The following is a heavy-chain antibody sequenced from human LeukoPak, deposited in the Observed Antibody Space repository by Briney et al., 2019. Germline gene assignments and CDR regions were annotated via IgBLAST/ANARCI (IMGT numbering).Heavy chain of an antibody. CDR2: IYYSGRT. Sequence: PSETLSLTCTVSGGSISCYYWRWIRQPPAKGLAWMGYIYYSGRTNYNPSLKSRVTISVDTSKNQFSLKLSSVTAADTAVYYCARERRDGYNRAVDYWGQGTLVTVSS. CDR3: ARERRDGYNRAVDY. D-gene: IGHD5-24*01. J-gene: IGHJ4*02. V-gene: IGHV4-59*01. CDR1: GGSISCYY.